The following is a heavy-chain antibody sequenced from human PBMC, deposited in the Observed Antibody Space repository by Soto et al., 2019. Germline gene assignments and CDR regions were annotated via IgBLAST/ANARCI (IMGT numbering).Heavy chain of an antibody. D-gene: IGHD3-10*01. Sequence: SETLSLTCAVYGGSFSGYYWSWIRQPPGKGLEWIGEINHSGSTNYNPSLKSRVTISVDTSKNQFSLKLSSVTAADTAVYYCARVGGPGTTTEVRVYYYMDVWGKGTTVTVSS. V-gene: IGHV4-34*01. CDR2: INHSGST. J-gene: IGHJ6*03. CDR3: ARVGGPGTTTEVRVYYYMDV. CDR1: GGSFSGYY.